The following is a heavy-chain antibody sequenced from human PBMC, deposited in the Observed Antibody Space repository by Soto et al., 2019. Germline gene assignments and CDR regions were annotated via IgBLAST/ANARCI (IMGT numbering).Heavy chain of an antibody. CDR3: ASGPMVRGIITIDY. CDR2: IWFDGGNK. CDR1: GFTFSSYG. J-gene: IGHJ4*02. V-gene: IGHV3-33*01. Sequence: GGSLRLSCAASGFTFSSYGMHWVRQAPGKGLEWVALIWFDGGNKNYADSVKGRFTISRDNSKNTLYLQMNSLRGEDTAVYYCASGPMVRGIITIDYWGQGTLVTVSS. D-gene: IGHD3-10*01.